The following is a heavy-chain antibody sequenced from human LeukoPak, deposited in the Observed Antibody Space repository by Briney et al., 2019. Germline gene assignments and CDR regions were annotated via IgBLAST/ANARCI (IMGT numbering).Heavy chain of an antibody. D-gene: IGHD2-2*01. CDR2: VYYSGSA. V-gene: IGHV4-59*01. CDR1: GGSISSYY. J-gene: IGHJ5*02. Sequence: PSETLSLTCTVSGGSISSYYWSWIRQSPGKGLEWIGYVYYSGSAKYNPSLESRVTISVDTSKSQFSLNLSSVTAADTAVYYCARNLGYCGTTGCYWFDPWGQGTLVTVSS. CDR3: ARNLGYCGTTGCYWFDP.